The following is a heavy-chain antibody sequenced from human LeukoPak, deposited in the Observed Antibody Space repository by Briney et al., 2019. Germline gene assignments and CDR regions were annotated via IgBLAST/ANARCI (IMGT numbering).Heavy chain of an antibody. CDR1: GGSISIYY. D-gene: IGHD2-15*01. V-gene: IGHV4-59*01. Sequence: SGTLSLTCTVSGGSISIYYWSWVRPPPGKGLEGVGYINYSGSTNYNPSLKSRVTISVDTSENQFSLRLTSVTAADTAVYYCARDQSGGIYRYTFDIWGQGTKVTVSS. J-gene: IGHJ3*02. CDR2: INYSGST. CDR3: ARDQSGGIYRYTFDI.